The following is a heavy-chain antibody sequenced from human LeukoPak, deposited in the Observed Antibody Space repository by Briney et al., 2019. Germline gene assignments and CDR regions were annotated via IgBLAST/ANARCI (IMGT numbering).Heavy chain of an antibody. V-gene: IGHV3-48*02. J-gene: IGHJ3*02. CDR1: GFTFSSYS. CDR2: ISSSSSTI. D-gene: IGHD6-19*01. Sequence: GGSLRLSCAASGFTFSSYSMNWVRQAPGKELEWVSYISSSSSTIYYADSVKGRFTISRDNAKNSLYLQMNSLRDEDTAVYYCARGYESSGWYDAFDIWGQGTMVTVSS. CDR3: ARGYESSGWYDAFDI.